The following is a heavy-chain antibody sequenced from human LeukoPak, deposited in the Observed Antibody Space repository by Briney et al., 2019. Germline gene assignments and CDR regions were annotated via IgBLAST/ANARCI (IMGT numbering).Heavy chain of an antibody. J-gene: IGHJ6*02. CDR3: ARDCPSYGMDV. CDR1: GFTFDDYG. V-gene: IGHV3-20*04. Sequence: PGGSLRLSCAASGFTFDDYGMRWVRQAPGKGLEWVSDINWNGGSTGYADSVKGRFTISRDNAKNSLYLQMNSLRAEDTALYYCARDCPSYGMDVWGQGTTVTVSS. CDR2: INWNGGST.